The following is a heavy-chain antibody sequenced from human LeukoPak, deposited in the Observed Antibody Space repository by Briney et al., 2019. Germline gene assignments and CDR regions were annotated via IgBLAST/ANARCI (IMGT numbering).Heavy chain of an antibody. CDR1: GGSFSGYY. CDR2: INHSGST. V-gene: IGHV4-34*01. J-gene: IGHJ4*02. D-gene: IGHD1-26*01. Sequence: SETLSLTYAVYGGSFSGYYWSWIRQPPGKGLEWIGEINHSGSTNYNPSLKSRVTISVDTSKNQFSLKLSSVTAADTAVYYCARLRGIGADDYWGQGTLVTVSS. CDR3: ARLRGIGADDY.